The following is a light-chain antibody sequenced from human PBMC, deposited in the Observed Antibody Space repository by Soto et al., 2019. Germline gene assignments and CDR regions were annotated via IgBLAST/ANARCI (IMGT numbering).Light chain of an antibody. Sequence: TVLTQSPATLSVSPGERASLSCRASQSVSINLAWYQQKPGQAPRLLIYGASTRATGIPARFSGSGSGTEFTLPINSLQSEDFAVYYCQEYDNWPPEGTFGQGTKVEV. CDR1: QSVSIN. CDR3: QEYDNWPPEGT. J-gene: IGKJ1*01. CDR2: GAS. V-gene: IGKV3-15*01.